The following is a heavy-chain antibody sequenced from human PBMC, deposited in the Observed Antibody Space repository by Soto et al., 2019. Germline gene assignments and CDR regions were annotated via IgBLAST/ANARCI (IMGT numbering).Heavy chain of an antibody. D-gene: IGHD3-3*02. CDR3: ARHYWSVDRYYYGMDV. CDR2: INPNSGGP. CDR1: GYTFNGYY. J-gene: IGHJ6*02. Sequence: AAVKVSCKASGYTFNGYYIHWVRQAPGQRLAWMGYINPNSGGPNYAQKLQDRVTMTRDTSISTAYMELSRLRSDDTAVYYCARHYWSVDRYYYGMDVWGQGTTVTVSS. V-gene: IGHV1-2*02.